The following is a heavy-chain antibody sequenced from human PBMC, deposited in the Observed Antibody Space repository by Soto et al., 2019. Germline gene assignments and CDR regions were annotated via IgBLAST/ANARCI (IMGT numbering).Heavy chain of an antibody. CDR2: ISSSSSTI. CDR3: AREGGSLNWFDP. CDR1: GFTFSS. D-gene: IGHD1-26*01. V-gene: IGHV3-48*02. Sequence: EVQLVESGGGLVQPGGSLRLSCAASGFTFSSMNLVRQAPGKGLEWVSYISSSSSTIYYADSVKGRFTISRDNAKNSLYLQMNSLRDEDTAVYYCAREGGSLNWFDPWGQGTLVTVSS. J-gene: IGHJ5*02.